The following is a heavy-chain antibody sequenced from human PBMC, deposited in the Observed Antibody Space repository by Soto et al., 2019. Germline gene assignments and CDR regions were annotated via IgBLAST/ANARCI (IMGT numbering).Heavy chain of an antibody. J-gene: IGHJ4*02. CDR2: ISGSGGST. CDR3: AKSYQPSVTPGY. Sequence: EVQLLESGGGLVQPGGSLRLSCAASGFTFSSYAMSWVRQAPGKGLEWVSAISGSGGSTYYADSVKGRFTISRDNSKNTLYLQMNSLRAEDTAVHYCAKSYQPSVTPGYWGQGTLVTVSS. D-gene: IGHD4-17*01. CDR1: GFTFSSYA. V-gene: IGHV3-23*01.